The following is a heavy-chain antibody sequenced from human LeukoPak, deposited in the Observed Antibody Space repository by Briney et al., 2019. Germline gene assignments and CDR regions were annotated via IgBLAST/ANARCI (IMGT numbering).Heavy chain of an antibody. D-gene: IGHD1-26*01. CDR2: INTNTGNP. J-gene: IGHJ6*03. CDR1: GYTFTSYA. CDR3: ARPPPVGGPPLSFSTSSMDV. V-gene: IGHV7-4-1*02. Sequence: ASVKVSCKASGYTFTSYAMNWVRQAPGQGLEWMGWINTNTGNPTYAQGFTGRFVFSLDTSVSTAYLQISSLKAEDTAVYYCARPPPVGGPPLSFSTSSMDVWGKGPRSPSP.